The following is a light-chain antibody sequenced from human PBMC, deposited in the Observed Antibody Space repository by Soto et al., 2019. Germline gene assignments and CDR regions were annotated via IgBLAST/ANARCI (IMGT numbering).Light chain of an antibody. CDR3: QAWDSSTVV. CDR1: KLGDKY. V-gene: IGLV3-1*01. CDR2: QDT. J-gene: IGLJ1*01. Sequence: SYELPQPPSVSVSPGQTASITCSGDKLGDKYVCWYQQKPGQSPVLVIYQDTKRPSGIPERFSGSNSGNTATLTISGTQAMDEADYYCQAWDSSTVVFGAGTKVTVL.